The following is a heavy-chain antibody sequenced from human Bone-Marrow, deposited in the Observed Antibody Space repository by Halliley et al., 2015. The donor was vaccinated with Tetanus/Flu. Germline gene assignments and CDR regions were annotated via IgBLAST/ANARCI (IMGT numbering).Heavy chain of an antibody. V-gene: IGHV4-59*09. CDR3: ARGSGYSSYMMDV. J-gene: IGHJ6*02. CDR2: IYFRGNT. Sequence: WIGYIYFRGNTNYNPPLKSRLTISVDTSKNQFSLELRSVTAADTAVYYCARGSGYSSYMMDVWGQGTTVTVSS. D-gene: IGHD6-19*01.